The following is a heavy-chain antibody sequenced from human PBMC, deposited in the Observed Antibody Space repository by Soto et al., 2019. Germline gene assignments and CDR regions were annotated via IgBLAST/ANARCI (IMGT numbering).Heavy chain of an antibody. J-gene: IGHJ4*02. CDR1: GFSLDSPGVA. V-gene: IGHV2-5*02. CDR2: IFWDDDK. CDR3: SYRRVVAVSGFEE. D-gene: IGHD3-3*01. Sequence: QITLKESGPSLVKPTQTLTLTCTFSGFSLDSPGVAVGWIRQPPGESLEWLAVIFWDDDKRYRPSVKSRLTITKDTSKNQVVLTMSDMDPVDTATYYCSYRRVVAVSGFEEWGQGTLVTVPS.